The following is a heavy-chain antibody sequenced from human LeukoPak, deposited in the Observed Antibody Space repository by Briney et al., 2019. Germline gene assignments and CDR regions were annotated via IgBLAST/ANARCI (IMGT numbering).Heavy chain of an antibody. D-gene: IGHD3-10*01. CDR2: ISAYNGNT. J-gene: IGHJ4*02. Sequence: GASVTVSCKASGYTFTSYGISWVRQAPGQGLEWMGWISAYNGNTNYAQKLQGRVTMTTDTSTSTAYMELRSLRSDDTAVYYCARAYYYGSGSYYNLAIGIDYWGQGTLVTVSS. V-gene: IGHV1-18*01. CDR1: GYTFTSYG. CDR3: ARAYYYGSGSYYNLAIGIDY.